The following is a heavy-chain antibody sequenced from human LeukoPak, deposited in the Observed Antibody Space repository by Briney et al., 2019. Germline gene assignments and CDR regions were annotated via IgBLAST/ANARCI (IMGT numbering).Heavy chain of an antibody. J-gene: IGHJ4*02. D-gene: IGHD4-17*01. CDR2: IYYSGST. Sequence: SQTLSLTCTVSGGSISSYYWSWIRQPPGKGLEWIGYIYYSGSTNYNPSLKSRVTISVDTSKNQFSLKLSSVTAADTAVYYCARVVLDYGDPYYFDYWGQGTLVTVSS. V-gene: IGHV4-59*01. CDR1: GGSISSYY. CDR3: ARVVLDYGDPYYFDY.